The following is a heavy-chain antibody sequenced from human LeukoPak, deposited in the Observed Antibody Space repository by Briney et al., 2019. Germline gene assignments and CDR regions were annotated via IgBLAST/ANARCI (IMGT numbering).Heavy chain of an antibody. D-gene: IGHD3-22*01. Sequence: GGSLRLSCAASGFTFSSYAMSWVRQAPGKGLEWVPAISGSGGSTYYADSVKGRFTISRDNSKNTLYLQMNSLRAEDTAVYYCAKSGGYYDSSGYPPGDAFDIWGQGTMVTVSS. V-gene: IGHV3-23*01. CDR3: AKSGGYYDSSGYPPGDAFDI. J-gene: IGHJ3*02. CDR2: ISGSGGST. CDR1: GFTFSSYA.